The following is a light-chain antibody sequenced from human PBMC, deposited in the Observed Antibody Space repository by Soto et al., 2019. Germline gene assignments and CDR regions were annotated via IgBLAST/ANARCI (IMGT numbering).Light chain of an antibody. J-gene: IGKJ4*01. Sequence: EIVLTPSPAILSLSPVDTATLSRRASQTVSNYLTWYQQTPGQAPRLLIYDTSKRAAGIPARFSGSGSGTDFTLTISSLEPEDFAVYYCQQRSSWPLFGGGTKVDI. CDR2: DTS. V-gene: IGKV3-11*01. CDR3: QQRSSWPL. CDR1: QTVSNY.